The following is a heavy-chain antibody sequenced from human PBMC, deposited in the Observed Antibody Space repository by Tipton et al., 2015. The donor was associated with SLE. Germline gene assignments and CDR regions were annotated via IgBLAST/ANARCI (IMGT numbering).Heavy chain of an antibody. D-gene: IGHD6-13*01. J-gene: IGHJ4*02. CDR2: IYSGGST. CDR1: GFTVSSNY. CDR3: ARGAWAAAGH. Sequence: SLRLSCAASGFTVSSNYMSWVRQAPGKGLEWVSVIYSGGSTYYTDSVKGRLTISRDNSKNTLYLQMNSLRAEDTAVYYCARGAWAAAGHWGQGTLVTVSS. V-gene: IGHV3-66*01.